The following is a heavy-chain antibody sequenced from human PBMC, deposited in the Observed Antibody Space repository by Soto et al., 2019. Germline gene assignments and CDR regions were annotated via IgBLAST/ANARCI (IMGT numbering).Heavy chain of an antibody. CDR1: GFTFRSYS. V-gene: IGHV3-48*02. D-gene: IGHD6-13*01. CDR3: ARDNGIAGSCDP. CDR2: ISISSRTI. J-gene: IGHJ5*02. Sequence: EMQLVESGGGLVQPGGSLRLSCAASGFTFRSYSMNWVRQAPGKGLEWVSYISISSRTIYYADSVKGRFTISRDDAKNSLYLQMNSLRDEDTSVYYCARDNGIAGSCDPWVQGTLVTVSS.